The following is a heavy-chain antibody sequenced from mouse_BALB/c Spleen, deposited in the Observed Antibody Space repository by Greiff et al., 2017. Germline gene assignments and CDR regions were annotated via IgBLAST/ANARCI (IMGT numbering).Heavy chain of an antibody. CDR1: GFTFSSYA. Sequence: EVMLVESGGGLVKPGGSLKLSCAASGFTFSSYAMSWVRQSPEKRLEWVAEISSGGSYTYYPDTVTGRFTISRDNAKNTLYLEMSSLRSEDTAMYYCARRLGDWYFDVWGAGTTVTVSS. J-gene: IGHJ1*01. V-gene: IGHV5-9-4*01. CDR3: ARRLGDWYFDV. CDR2: ISSGGSYT.